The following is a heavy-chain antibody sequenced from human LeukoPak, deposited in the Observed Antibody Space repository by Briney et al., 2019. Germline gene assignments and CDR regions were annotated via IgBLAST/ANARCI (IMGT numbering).Heavy chain of an antibody. Sequence: GGSLRLSCAASGFTFSSYWMHWVRQAPGKGLVWVSRINSDGSSTSYADSVKGRFTISRDNAKNTLYLQMNSLRAEDTAVYYCAKKSDYAPNEGYFDYWGQGTLVTVSS. CDR2: INSDGSST. D-gene: IGHD4/OR15-4a*01. CDR3: AKKSDYAPNEGYFDY. J-gene: IGHJ4*02. V-gene: IGHV3-74*01. CDR1: GFTFSSYW.